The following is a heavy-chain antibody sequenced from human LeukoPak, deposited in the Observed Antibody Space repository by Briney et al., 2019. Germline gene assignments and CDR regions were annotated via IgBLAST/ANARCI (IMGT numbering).Heavy chain of an antibody. CDR3: AKGTHSSSWHWYDP. CDR2: IDSSGDVI. J-gene: IGHJ5*02. CDR1: GFTFSDYY. Sequence: GGSLRLSCAASGFTFSDYYMSWIRQAPGKGLEWLSYIDSSGDVIYYADSVKGRFTISRDNAKNSLYLQMNSLRAEDTAVYYCAKGTHSSSWHWYDPWGQGTLVTVSS. V-gene: IGHV3-11*01. D-gene: IGHD6-13*01.